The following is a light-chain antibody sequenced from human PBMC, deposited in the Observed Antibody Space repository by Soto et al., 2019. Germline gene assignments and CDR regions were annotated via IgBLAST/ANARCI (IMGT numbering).Light chain of an antibody. CDR1: SSNIGTNY. V-gene: IGLV1-47*01. CDR2: RNN. J-gene: IGLJ1*01. CDR3: AAWDDRLRGLYV. Sequence: QSVLTQPPSASGTPGQRVTISCSGSSSNIGTNYVYWYQQLPGTAPKLLIYRNNQRPSGVPDRFSGSKPGTSASLAISGLRSEDEADYYCAAWDDRLRGLYVFGIGTQLTVL.